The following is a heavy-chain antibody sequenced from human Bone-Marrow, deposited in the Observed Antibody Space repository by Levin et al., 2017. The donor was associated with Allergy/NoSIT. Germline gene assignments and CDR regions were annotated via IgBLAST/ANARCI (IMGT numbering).Heavy chain of an antibody. Sequence: SVKVSCKASGGTFSSYAISWVRQAPGQGLEWMGGIIPIFGTANYAQKFQGRVTITADESTSTAYMELSSLRSEDTAVYYCARGIAAAVNDAFDIWGQGTMVTVSS. J-gene: IGHJ3*02. CDR1: GGTFSSYA. D-gene: IGHD6-13*01. V-gene: IGHV1-69*13. CDR3: ARGIAAAVNDAFDI. CDR2: IIPIFGTA.